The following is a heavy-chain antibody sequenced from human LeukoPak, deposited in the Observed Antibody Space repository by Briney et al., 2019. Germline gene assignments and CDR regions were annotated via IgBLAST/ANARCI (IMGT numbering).Heavy chain of an antibody. Sequence: ASVKVSCKASGGTFTSYAISWVRQAPGQGLEWMGRMIPIFGTANYAQKFQGRVTITTDESTSTAYMELSSLRSEDTAVYYCARDGVEQQWLETKVLAYWGQGTLVTVSS. D-gene: IGHD6-19*01. V-gene: IGHV1-69*05. CDR2: MIPIFGTA. J-gene: IGHJ4*02. CDR3: ARDGVEQQWLETKVLAY. CDR1: GGTFTSYA.